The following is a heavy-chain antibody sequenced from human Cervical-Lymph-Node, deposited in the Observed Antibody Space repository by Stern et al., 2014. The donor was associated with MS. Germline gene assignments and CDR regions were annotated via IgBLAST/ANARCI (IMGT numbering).Heavy chain of an antibody. CDR1: GYIFTTYG. D-gene: IGHD4/OR15-4a*01. CDR2: ISTNNGDT. J-gene: IGHJ6*02. V-gene: IGHV1-18*01. Sequence: VQLVESGAEVKKPGASVKVSCTASGYIFTTYGMSWVRQAPGQGLEWMGWISTNNGDTSFAQKLQGRVAMTTDTSTSTAYMELRNLRSDDTAVYYCARDDYGTYYGLDVWGLGTPVTVS. CDR3: ARDDYGTYYGLDV.